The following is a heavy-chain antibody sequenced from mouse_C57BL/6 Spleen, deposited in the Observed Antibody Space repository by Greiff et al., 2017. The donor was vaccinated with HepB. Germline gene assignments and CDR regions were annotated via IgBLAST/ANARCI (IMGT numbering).Heavy chain of an antibody. CDR2: IYPGDGDT. V-gene: IGHV1-80*01. D-gene: IGHD3-2*02. Sequence: VQLQQSGAELVKPGASVKISCKASGYAFSSYWMNWVKQRPGKGLEWIGQIYPGDGDTNYNGKFKGKATLTADKSSSTAYMQLSSLTSEDSAVYFCARDSSGHYYLDYWGQGTTLTVSS. CDR3: ARDSSGHYYLDY. CDR1: GYAFSSYW. J-gene: IGHJ2*01.